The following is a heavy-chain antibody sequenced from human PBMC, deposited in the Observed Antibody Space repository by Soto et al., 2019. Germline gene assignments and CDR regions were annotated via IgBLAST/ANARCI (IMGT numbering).Heavy chain of an antibody. Sequence: GGSLRLSCVGSGYTFSTYSINWVRQAPGKGLEWVSSISSRSDIYYADSVKGRFTISRDNAKNSVSLQMNSLRAEDTAVYYCAREYTAWPLAYGLDVWGQGTTVTVSS. D-gene: IGHD2-2*02. J-gene: IGHJ6*02. V-gene: IGHV3-21*01. CDR1: GYTFSTYS. CDR3: AREYTAWPLAYGLDV. CDR2: ISSRSDI.